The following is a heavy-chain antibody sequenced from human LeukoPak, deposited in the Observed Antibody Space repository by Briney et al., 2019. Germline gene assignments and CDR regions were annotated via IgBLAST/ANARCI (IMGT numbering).Heavy chain of an antibody. CDR2: ISSSSSYI. V-gene: IGHV3-21*01. CDR1: GFTFSSYS. D-gene: IGHD2-2*01. Sequence: GGSLRLSCAASGFTFSSYSMNWVRQAPGKGLEWVSSISSSSSYIYYADSVKGRFTISKDNAKNSLYLQMNSLRAEDTAVYYCARDCPTRSTSCSMDVWGKGTTVTVSS. CDR3: ARDCPTRSTSCSMDV. J-gene: IGHJ6*03.